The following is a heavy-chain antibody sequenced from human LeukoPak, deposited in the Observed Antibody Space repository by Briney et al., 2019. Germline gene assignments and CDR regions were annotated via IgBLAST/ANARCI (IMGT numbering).Heavy chain of an antibody. Sequence: GGSLRLSCAASGFTFSSHWMSWVRQAPGKGLEWVANIKQDVSEKYYVDSVKGRFTISRDNAKNSLYLQMNSLRAEDTAVYYCARDYYDSSGLPFDYWGQGTLVTVSS. J-gene: IGHJ4*02. CDR3: ARDYYDSSGLPFDY. D-gene: IGHD3-22*01. CDR2: IKQDVSEK. V-gene: IGHV3-7*01. CDR1: GFTFSSHW.